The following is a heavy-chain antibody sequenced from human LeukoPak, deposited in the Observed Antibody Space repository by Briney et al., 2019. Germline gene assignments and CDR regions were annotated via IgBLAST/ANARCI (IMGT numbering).Heavy chain of an antibody. CDR3: ARDLNSGSYYYMDV. V-gene: IGHV3-33*01. CDR1: GFTFSSYG. Sequence: GGSLRLSCAASGFTFSSYGMHWVRQAPGKGLEWVAVIWYDGSNKYYADSVKGRFTISRDNSKDTLYLQMNSLRAEDTAVYYCARDLNSGSYYYMDVWGKGTTDTVFS. CDR2: IWYDGSNK. J-gene: IGHJ6*03. D-gene: IGHD1-26*01.